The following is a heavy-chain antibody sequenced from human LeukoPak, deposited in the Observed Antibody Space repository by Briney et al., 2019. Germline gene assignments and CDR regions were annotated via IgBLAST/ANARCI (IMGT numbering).Heavy chain of an antibody. V-gene: IGHV3-48*02. J-gene: IGHJ4*02. Sequence: PGGSLRLSCAASGFTFSTYSMNWVRQAPGKGLEWVSYISRGSSTISYADSVKGRFSISRDNARNSLYLQMNSLKDEDTAVYFCARGVLNYDILTASDYWGQGTLVTVSS. CDR1: GFTFSTYS. D-gene: IGHD3-9*01. CDR2: ISRGSSTI. CDR3: ARGVLNYDILTASDY.